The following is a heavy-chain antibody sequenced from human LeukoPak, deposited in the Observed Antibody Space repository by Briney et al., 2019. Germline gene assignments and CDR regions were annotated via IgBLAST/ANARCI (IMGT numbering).Heavy chain of an antibody. CDR1: GFTFSSYA. J-gene: IGHJ4*02. CDR3: AKGVYYYDSSGLDY. Sequence: GGSLRLSCAASGFTFSSYAMSWVRQAPGKGLGWVSAISGSGGSTYYADSVKGRFTISRDNSKNTLYLQMNSLRAEDTAVYYCAKGVYYYDSSGLDYWGQGTLVTVSS. D-gene: IGHD3-22*01. CDR2: ISGSGGST. V-gene: IGHV3-23*01.